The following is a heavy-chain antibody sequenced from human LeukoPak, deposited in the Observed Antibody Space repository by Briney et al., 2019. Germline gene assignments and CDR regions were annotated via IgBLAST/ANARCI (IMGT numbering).Heavy chain of an antibody. V-gene: IGHV1-2*02. Sequence: GASVKVSCKASGYTFTGYYMHWVQQAPGQGLEWMGWINPNSGGTNYAQKFQGRVTMTRDTSISTAYMELSRLRSDDTAVYYCARELTGIAAAGLFDYWGQGTLVTVSS. D-gene: IGHD6-13*01. CDR1: GYTFTGYY. J-gene: IGHJ4*02. CDR2: INPNSGGT. CDR3: ARELTGIAAAGLFDY.